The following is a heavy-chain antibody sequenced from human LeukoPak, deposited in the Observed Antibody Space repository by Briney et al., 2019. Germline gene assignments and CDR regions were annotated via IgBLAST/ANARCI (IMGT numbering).Heavy chain of an antibody. V-gene: IGHV1-69*05. CDR1: GGTFSSYA. J-gene: IGHJ5*02. D-gene: IGHD5-18*01. Sequence: SVKVSCKASGGTFSSYAISWVRQAPGQGLEWMGGIIPIFGTANYAQKFLGRVTITTDESTSTAYMELSSLRSEDTAVYYCARVTTAMGYNWFDPWGQGTLVTVSS. CDR2: IIPIFGTA. CDR3: ARVTTAMGYNWFDP.